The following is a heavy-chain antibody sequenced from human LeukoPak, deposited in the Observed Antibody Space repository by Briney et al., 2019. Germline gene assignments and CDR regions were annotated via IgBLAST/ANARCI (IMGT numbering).Heavy chain of an antibody. CDR3: ARKAVY. CDR1: GFTFSSYA. Sequence: PGGSLRLSCAASGFTFSSYAMHWVRQAPGKGLEWVAVISYDGSNKYYADSVKGRFTISRDNSKNTLYLQMNSLRAEDTAVYYCARKAVYWGQGTLVTVSS. V-gene: IGHV3-30-3*01. J-gene: IGHJ4*02. CDR2: ISYDGSNK.